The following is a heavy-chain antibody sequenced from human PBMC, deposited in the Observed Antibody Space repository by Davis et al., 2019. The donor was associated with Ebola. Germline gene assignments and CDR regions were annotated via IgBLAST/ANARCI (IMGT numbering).Heavy chain of an antibody. V-gene: IGHV1-18*01. CDR1: GYTFTSYG. J-gene: IGHJ6*02. CDR3: ARDSTTVTTVYYYGMDV. Sequence: ASVKVSGKASGYTFTSYGISWVRQAPGQGLEWMGWISAYNGNTNYAQKLQGRVTMTTDTSTSTAYMELRSLRSDDTAVYYCARDSTTVTTVYYYGMDVWGQGTTVTVSS. CDR2: ISAYNGNT. D-gene: IGHD4-17*01.